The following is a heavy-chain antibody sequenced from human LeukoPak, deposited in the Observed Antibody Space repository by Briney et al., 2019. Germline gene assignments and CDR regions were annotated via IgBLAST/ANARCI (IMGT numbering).Heavy chain of an antibody. CDR2: IYPGDSDT. D-gene: IGHD6-13*01. CDR1: GYIFTSYW. J-gene: IGHJ4*02. V-gene: IGHV5-51*03. CDR3: ARRATSSSWSFDY. Sequence: KPGESLTLSCKGSGYIFTSYWIGWVRQMPGKGLEWLGIIYPGDSDTRYSPSFQGQVTISADKSISTAYLQWSSLKASDTAMYYCARRATSSSWSFDYWGQGTLVTVSS.